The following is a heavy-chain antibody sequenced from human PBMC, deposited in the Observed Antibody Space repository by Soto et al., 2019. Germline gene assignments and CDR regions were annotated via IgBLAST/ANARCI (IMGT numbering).Heavy chain of an antibody. Sequence: GASVKVSCKGSGYTFTSYGISGVRQAPGQGLEWMGWISAYNGNTNYAQKLQGRVTMTTDTSTSTAYMELRSLRSDDTAVYYCARDKSSSGKQPHYYYGMDVWGQGTTVTVSS. CDR3: ARDKSSSGKQPHYYYGMDV. V-gene: IGHV1-18*01. J-gene: IGHJ6*02. D-gene: IGHD3-10*01. CDR2: ISAYNGNT. CDR1: GYTFTSYG.